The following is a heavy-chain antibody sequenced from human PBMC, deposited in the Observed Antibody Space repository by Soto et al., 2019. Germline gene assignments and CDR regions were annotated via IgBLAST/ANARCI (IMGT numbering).Heavy chain of an antibody. D-gene: IGHD3-16*01. CDR3: VKDWDDYFDY. CDR1: GFTFSSYV. J-gene: IGHJ4*02. CDR2: ISTNGGNT. V-gene: IGHV3-64D*09. Sequence: DVQLVESGGGLVQPGGSLRLSCSASGFTFSSYVMHWVRQAPGKGLEYVSAISTNGGNTYYADSVKGRFTISRDNSKNTLFLQMSSLRAEDTAVYYCVKDWDDYFDYWGQGTLVTVSS.